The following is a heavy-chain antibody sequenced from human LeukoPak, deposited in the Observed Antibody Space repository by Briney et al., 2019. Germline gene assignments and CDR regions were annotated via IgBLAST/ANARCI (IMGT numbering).Heavy chain of an antibody. CDR1: GYSFTSYW. J-gene: IGHJ4*02. V-gene: IGHV5-51*01. D-gene: IGHD3-3*01. CDR2: IYPGDSDT. Sequence: GESLKISCKGSGYSFTSYWIGWVRQMPGKGLEWMGIIYPGDSDTRYSPSFQGQVTISADKSTSTAYLQWSSLKASDTAMYYCARHVGGLPPYYDFWSGYPPPDYWGQGTLVTVSS. CDR3: ARHVGGLPPYYDFWSGYPPPDY.